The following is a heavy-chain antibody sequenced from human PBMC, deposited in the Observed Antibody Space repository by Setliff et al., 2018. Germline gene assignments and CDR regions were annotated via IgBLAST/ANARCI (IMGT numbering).Heavy chain of an antibody. CDR2: INHSGSI. CDR3: ARWRQRRDGYNKWVNYFDY. Sequence: SETLSLTCAVYGGSFSGYYWSWIRQPPGKGLEWIGEINHSGSINYNPSLKSRVTISVDTSKNQFSLKLSSVTAADTAVYYCARWRQRRDGYNKWVNYFDYWGQGTLVTVSS. CDR1: GGSFSGYY. V-gene: IGHV4-34*01. D-gene: IGHD5-12*01. J-gene: IGHJ4*02.